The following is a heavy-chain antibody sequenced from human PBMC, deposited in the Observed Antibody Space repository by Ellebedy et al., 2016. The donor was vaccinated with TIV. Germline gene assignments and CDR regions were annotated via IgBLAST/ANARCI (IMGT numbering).Heavy chain of an antibody. D-gene: IGHD3-22*01. J-gene: IGHJ4*02. Sequence: SETLSLTXAVHGGSFSDYCWTWIRQSPGKGLEWIAEVNHSGGTNYNPSLKSRATISRDTSKNQISLKLSSVTAADTAAYYCARGRQLGPDVYDPSGYFPFYFDHWGQGTLVTVSS. CDR1: GGSFSDYC. CDR3: ARGRQLGPDVYDPSGYFPFYFDH. CDR2: VNHSGGT. V-gene: IGHV4-34*01.